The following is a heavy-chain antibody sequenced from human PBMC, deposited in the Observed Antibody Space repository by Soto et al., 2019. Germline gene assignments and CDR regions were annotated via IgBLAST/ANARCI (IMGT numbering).Heavy chain of an antibody. CDR1: GFTISGNW. Sequence: QPGGSLRLSCAASGFTISGNWMHWVRQAPGKGLVWVSRIKNDGSSTFYADSVKGRFTISRDNAKNTLYLQMNSLRAEDTAVYYCKRSAWFDPWGQGTPGTVS. J-gene: IGHJ5*02. V-gene: IGHV3-74*01. CDR3: KRSAWFDP. CDR2: IKNDGSST.